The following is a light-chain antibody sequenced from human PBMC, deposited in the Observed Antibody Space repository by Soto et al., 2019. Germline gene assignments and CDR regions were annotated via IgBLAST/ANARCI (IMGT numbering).Light chain of an antibody. CDR3: MQALQTPLT. Sequence: DIVMTQSPLSLPVTPGEPASISCRSSQSLLHSNGNTYLDWYLQKPGQSPQLPIYFVSTRASGVPDRFSGSGSGTDFTLKISRVEAEDVGVYYCMQALQTPLTFGGGTKVDIK. V-gene: IGKV2-28*01. J-gene: IGKJ4*01. CDR2: FVS. CDR1: QSLLHSNGNTY.